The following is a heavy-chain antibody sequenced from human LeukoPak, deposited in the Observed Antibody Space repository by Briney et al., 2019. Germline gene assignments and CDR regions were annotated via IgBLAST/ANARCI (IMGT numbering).Heavy chain of an antibody. V-gene: IGHV3-7*01. Sequence: PGGSLRLSCAASGFTFSSSWMSWVRQAPGKELEWVANIKEDGSEKYYVDSVKGRFTISRDNAKNSLFLQMNSLRAEDTAVYYCARDSSGAGYYFDYWGQGTLVTVSS. CDR3: ARDSSGAGYYFDY. D-gene: IGHD3-22*01. CDR1: GFTFSSSW. CDR2: IKEDGSEK. J-gene: IGHJ4*02.